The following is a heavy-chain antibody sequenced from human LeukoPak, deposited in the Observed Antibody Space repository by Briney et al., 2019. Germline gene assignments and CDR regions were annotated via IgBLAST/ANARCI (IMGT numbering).Heavy chain of an antibody. Sequence: ASVKVSCKASGGTFSSYAISWVRQAPGQGLEWMGGIIPIFGTANYAQKFQGRVTITTDESTSTAYMELSSLRSEDTAVYYCARDSSSSNRYYYYYIDVWGKGTTVTVSS. CDR3: ARDSSSSNRYYYYYIDV. CDR1: GGTFSSYA. J-gene: IGHJ6*03. V-gene: IGHV1-69*05. CDR2: IIPIFGTA. D-gene: IGHD6-6*01.